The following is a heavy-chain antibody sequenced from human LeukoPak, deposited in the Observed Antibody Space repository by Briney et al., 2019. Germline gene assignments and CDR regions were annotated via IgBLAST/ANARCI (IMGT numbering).Heavy chain of an antibody. CDR1: GYTFTGCY. V-gene: IGHV1-3*01. J-gene: IGHJ4*02. CDR3: ARGVTTAFDY. D-gene: IGHD4-17*01. CDR2: INAGNGNT. Sequence: ASVKVSCRASGYTFTGCYMSWVRQAPGQGLEWMGWINAGNGNTKYSQKFQGRVTITRDTSASTAYMEPSSLRSEDTAVYYCARGVTTAFDYWGQGTLVTVSS.